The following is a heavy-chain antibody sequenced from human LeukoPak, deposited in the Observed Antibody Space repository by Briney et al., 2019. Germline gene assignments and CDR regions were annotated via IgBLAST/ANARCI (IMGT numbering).Heavy chain of an antibody. J-gene: IGHJ5*02. V-gene: IGHV1-46*01. CDR1: GYTFTDYY. CDR2: INPSGGST. CDR3: ARDTKRSRARWENLGIDP. Sequence: RASVKVSCKASGYTFTDYYMHWVRQAPGQGLEWMGIINPSGGSTSYAQKFQGRVTMTRDTSTSTAYMELRSLRSDDTAVYYCARDTKRSRARWENLGIDPWGQGTLVTVSS. D-gene: IGHD3-16*01.